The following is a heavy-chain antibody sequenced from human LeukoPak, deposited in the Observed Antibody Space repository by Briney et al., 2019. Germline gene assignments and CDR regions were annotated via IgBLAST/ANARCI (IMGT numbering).Heavy chain of an antibody. CDR3: ARAGEYSRARGYYYYYYYMGV. Sequence: SQTLSLTCAISGDSVSSNSAAWNWIRQSPSRGLEWLGRTYYRSKWYNDYAVSVKSRITINPDTSKNQFSLQLNSVTPEDTAVYYCARAGEYSRARGYYYYYYYMGVWGKGTTVTVSS. D-gene: IGHD6-6*01. J-gene: IGHJ6*03. V-gene: IGHV6-1*01. CDR1: GDSVSSNSAA. CDR2: TYYRSKWYN.